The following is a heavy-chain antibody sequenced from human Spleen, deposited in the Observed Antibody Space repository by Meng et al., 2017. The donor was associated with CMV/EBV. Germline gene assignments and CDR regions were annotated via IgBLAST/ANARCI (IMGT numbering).Heavy chain of an antibody. CDR1: GGSISSTTDY. V-gene: IGHV4-39*07. CDR2: IYYSGRT. D-gene: IGHD3-10*01. CDR3: ARDSGAGSGMGNYYYYGMDV. J-gene: IGHJ6*02. Sequence: SETLSLTCTVSGGSISSTTDYWGWIRQPPGKGLEWIGSIYYSGRTHYKPSLKSRVTISVDTSQNQVYLTLRSVTAADTAVYYCARDSGAGSGMGNYYYYGMDVWGQGTTVTVSS.